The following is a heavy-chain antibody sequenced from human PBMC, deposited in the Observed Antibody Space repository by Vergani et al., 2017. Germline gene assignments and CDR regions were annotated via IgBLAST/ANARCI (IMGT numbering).Heavy chain of an antibody. V-gene: IGHV3-23*04. Sequence: EVQLVESGGGLAQPGGSLRLSCVASGFTFSSHAMSWVRQGHGQGLEWVSSIKNTGDSTHYADSVKGRFTISRGNSKNTLYLKMNSLRVEDTAVYYCGRGSDNYNWGQGTLVTVSS. D-gene: IGHD5-24*01. CDR2: IKNTGDST. J-gene: IGHJ4*02. CDR3: GRGSDNYN. CDR1: GFTFSSHA.